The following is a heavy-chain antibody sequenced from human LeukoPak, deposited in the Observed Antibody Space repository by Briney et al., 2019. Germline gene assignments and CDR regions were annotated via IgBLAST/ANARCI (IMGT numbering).Heavy chain of an antibody. V-gene: IGHV3-23*01. J-gene: IGHJ5*02. CDR2: IYENGGTT. Sequence: GGSLRLSCVGSGFTFRSHAMSWVRQAPEKGLEFVSGIYENGGTTYYADSVKGRFTISRDNSKSTVDLQMSSLRIEDTAVYYCAKAAGKENGYDFWFEHWGQGTLVTVSS. CDR3: AKAAGKENGYDFWFEH. D-gene: IGHD3-3*01. CDR1: GFTFRSHA.